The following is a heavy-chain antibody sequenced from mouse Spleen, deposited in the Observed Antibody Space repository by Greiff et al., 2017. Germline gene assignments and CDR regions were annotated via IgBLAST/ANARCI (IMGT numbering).Heavy chain of an antibody. CDR2: IDPSDSET. CDR1: GYTFTSYW. D-gene: IGHD2-1*01. V-gene: IGHV1-52*01. Sequence: QVQLQQSGAELVRPGSSVKLSCKASGYTFTSYWMHWVKQRPIQGLEWIGNIDPSDSETHYNQKFKDKATLTVDKSSSTAYMQLSSLTSEDSAVYYCARVLYGNYEWYFDVWGAGTTVTVSS. CDR3: ARVLYGNYEWYFDV. J-gene: IGHJ1*01.